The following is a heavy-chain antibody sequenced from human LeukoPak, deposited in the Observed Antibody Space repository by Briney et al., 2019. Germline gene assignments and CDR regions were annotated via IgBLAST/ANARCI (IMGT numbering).Heavy chain of an antibody. V-gene: IGHV3-20*04. CDR1: GFTFDDYG. CDR3: ARDSVGQLVPYYFDY. D-gene: IGHD6-13*01. CDR2: INWNGGST. Sequence: GGSLRLSCAASGFTFDDYGMSWVRQAPGKGLEWVSGINWNGGSTGYADSVKGRFTISRDNAKNSLYLQMNSLRAEDTALYYCARDSVGQLVPYYFDYWGQGTLVTVSS. J-gene: IGHJ4*02.